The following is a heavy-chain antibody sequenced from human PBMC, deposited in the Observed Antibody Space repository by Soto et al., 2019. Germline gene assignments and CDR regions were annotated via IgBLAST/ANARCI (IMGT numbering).Heavy chain of an antibody. D-gene: IGHD3-10*01. CDR1: GYTFTAYY. CDR3: ARNMDYYYGPGSGNGHGF. V-gene: IGHV1-2*02. J-gene: IGHJ6*02. Sequence: QVQLVQSGAEVKEPGDSVRVSCEASGYTFTAYYIHWVRQAPGQGLEWMGWIKPKFGDTTYAQDFKGRVSMTRDMSISTVYMELSRLTSDDTAIYYCARNMDYYYGPGSGNGHGFWGQGTTVTVFS. CDR2: IKPKFGDT.